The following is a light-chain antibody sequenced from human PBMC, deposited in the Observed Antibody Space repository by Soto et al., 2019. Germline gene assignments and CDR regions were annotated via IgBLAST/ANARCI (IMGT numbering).Light chain of an antibody. CDR3: CSYAGNYNLV. Sequence: QSALTQPASVSGSPGQSITISCTGTSSDVGGYSFVSWFQQHPGKAPKLMTYDVNKRPSGVPDRFSGSKSGNTASLTISGLQAEDEADYYCCSYAGNYNLVFGGGTKLTVL. J-gene: IGLJ2*01. V-gene: IGLV2-11*01. CDR1: SSDVGGYSF. CDR2: DVN.